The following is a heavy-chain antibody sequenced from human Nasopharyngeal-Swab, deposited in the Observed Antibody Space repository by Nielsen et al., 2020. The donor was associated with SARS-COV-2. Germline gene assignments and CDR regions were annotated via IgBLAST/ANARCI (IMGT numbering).Heavy chain of an antibody. D-gene: IGHD3-3*01. Sequence: GESLKISCAASGFTVSSNYMSWVRQAPGKGLEWVSVIYSGGSTYYADSVKGRFTISRDNSKNTLYLQMNSLRAEDTAVYYCARGRRRFLEWLDGMDVWGQGTTVTVSS. CDR3: ARGRRRFLEWLDGMDV. V-gene: IGHV3-66*01. CDR1: GFTVSSNY. J-gene: IGHJ6*02. CDR2: IYSGGST.